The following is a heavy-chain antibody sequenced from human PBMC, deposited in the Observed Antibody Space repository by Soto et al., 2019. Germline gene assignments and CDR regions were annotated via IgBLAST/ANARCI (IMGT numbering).Heavy chain of an antibody. V-gene: IGHV3-30-3*01. D-gene: IGHD5-18*01. CDR1: GFGFSGYS. J-gene: IGHJ6*02. CDR2: IKHDGSEI. Sequence: GGPLRLSCLASGFGFSGYSMHWVRQAPGKGLDWVAVIKHDGSEIYYADSVKGRFTISKDDSKNTLHLQMNALRVDDTALYYCVRVGWGYSYGNGMDGWGQGTTVTVSS. CDR3: VRVGWGYSYGNGMDG.